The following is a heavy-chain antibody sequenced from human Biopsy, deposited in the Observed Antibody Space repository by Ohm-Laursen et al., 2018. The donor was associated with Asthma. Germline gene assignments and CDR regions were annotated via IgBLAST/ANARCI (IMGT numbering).Heavy chain of an antibody. V-gene: IGHV1-69*13. CDR2: INSVFGTT. CDR3: ARKAGSCISRTCYSLDF. D-gene: IGHD2-2*01. CDR1: GGTFNTYV. Sequence: SVKVSCKSLGGTFNTYVIGWVRQAPGQGLEWRGGINSVFGTTTYPQKFQDRVTITADDSTSTVYMELSSLRSEDTAVYYCARKAGSCISRTCYSLDFWGQGTLVTVSS. J-gene: IGHJ4*02.